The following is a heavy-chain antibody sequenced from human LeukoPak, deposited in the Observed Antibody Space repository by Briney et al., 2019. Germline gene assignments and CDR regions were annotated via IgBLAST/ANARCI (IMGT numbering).Heavy chain of an antibody. CDR1: GGSISSYD. D-gene: IGHD3-22*01. CDR2: IFYSGST. CDR3: ARLTNYDSSGYYYGLGWFDP. Sequence: SETLSLTCTVSGGSISSYDWSWIRQPPGKGLEWIGYIFYSGSTNYNPSLKSRVTISVDTSKNQFSLKLSSVTAADTAVYYCARLTNYDSSGYYYGLGWFDPWGQGTLVTVSS. V-gene: IGHV4-59*01. J-gene: IGHJ5*02.